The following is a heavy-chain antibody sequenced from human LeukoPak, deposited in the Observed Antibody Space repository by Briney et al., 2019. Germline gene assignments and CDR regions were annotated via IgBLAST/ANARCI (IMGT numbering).Heavy chain of an antibody. CDR3: AREGKYTSSWLYYYMDV. CDR1: GFTVSSYA. D-gene: IGHD6-13*01. J-gene: IGHJ6*03. V-gene: IGHV3-30*04. CDR2: ISYDGSNK. Sequence: PGGYLRLSCAASGFTVSSYAMHWLRQAPGQGLEWVVVISYDGSNKYHEDSVKGRFTISRDNSKNTLYLQMNSLRVEDTAVYYCAREGKYTSSWLYYYMDVWGKGTTVTVSS.